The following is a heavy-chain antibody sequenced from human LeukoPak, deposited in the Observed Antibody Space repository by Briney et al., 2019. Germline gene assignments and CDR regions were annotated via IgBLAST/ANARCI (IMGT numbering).Heavy chain of an antibody. CDR2: IWFDGSNK. CDR1: GFTFSTYG. CDR3: ARGVDYYDSSGLLGDY. Sequence: PGGSLRLSRAASGFTFSTYGMHWVRQAPGKGLEWVAVIWFDGSNKYYADSVKGRFTVSRVNSKSTLYLQMTSLGAEDTAVYYCARGVDYYDSSGLLGDYWGQGTLVTVSS. J-gene: IGHJ4*02. V-gene: IGHV3-33*01. D-gene: IGHD3-22*01.